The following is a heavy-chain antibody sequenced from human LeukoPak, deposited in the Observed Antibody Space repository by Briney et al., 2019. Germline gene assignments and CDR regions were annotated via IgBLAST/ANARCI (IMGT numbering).Heavy chain of an antibody. CDR3: ARGRGYSYGYYYYYMDV. CDR1: GGSFSGYY. CDR2: INHSGGT. Sequence: PSETLSLTCAVYGGSFSGYYWNWIRQPPGKGLEWIGEINHSGGTNYNPSLKSRVTISVDTFKNQFSLKLSSVTAADTAVYYCARGRGYSYGYYYYYMDVWGKGTTVTVSS. D-gene: IGHD5-18*01. V-gene: IGHV4-34*01. J-gene: IGHJ6*03.